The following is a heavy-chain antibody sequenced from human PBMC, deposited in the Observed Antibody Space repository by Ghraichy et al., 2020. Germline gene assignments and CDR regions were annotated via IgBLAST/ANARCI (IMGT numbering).Heavy chain of an antibody. CDR1: GFTFSSYA. V-gene: IGHV3-23*01. Sequence: GGSPRLSCAASGFTFSSYAMSWVRQAPGKGLEWVSAISGSGGSTYYADSVKGRFTISRDNSKNTLYLQMNSLRAEDTAVYYCAKDQLVVVVAAYVNWFDPWGQGTLVTVSS. CDR3: AKDQLVVVVAAYVNWFDP. CDR2: ISGSGGST. D-gene: IGHD2-15*01. J-gene: IGHJ5*02.